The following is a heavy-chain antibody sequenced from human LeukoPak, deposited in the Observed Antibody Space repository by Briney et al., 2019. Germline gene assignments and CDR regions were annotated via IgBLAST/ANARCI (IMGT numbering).Heavy chain of an antibody. CDR3: AIELGYCSGGSCYPTDY. J-gene: IGHJ4*02. CDR1: GFTFSNYG. Sequence: GGSLRLSCAASGFTFSNYGMHWVRQAPGKGLEWVALIRYDGSNKYYADSVKGQFTISRDNAKNSLYLQMNSLRAEDTAVYYCAIELGYCSGGSCYPTDYWGQGTLVTVSS. V-gene: IGHV3-30*02. D-gene: IGHD2-15*01. CDR2: IRYDGSNK.